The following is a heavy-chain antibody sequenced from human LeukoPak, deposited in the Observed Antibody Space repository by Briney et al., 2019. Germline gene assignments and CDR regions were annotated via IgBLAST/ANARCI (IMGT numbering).Heavy chain of an antibody. CDR1: GFTFSNYW. D-gene: IGHD4-17*01. V-gene: IGHV3-74*01. Sequence: GGSLRLSCAASGFTFSNYWMDWVRQAPGKGLVWVSHISPDGSRSNYADSVKGRFTISRDNAKNSLYLQMNSLRAEDTAVYYCARVRGYGDYADYFDYWGQGTLVTVSS. J-gene: IGHJ4*02. CDR3: ARVRGYGDYADYFDY. CDR2: ISPDGSRS.